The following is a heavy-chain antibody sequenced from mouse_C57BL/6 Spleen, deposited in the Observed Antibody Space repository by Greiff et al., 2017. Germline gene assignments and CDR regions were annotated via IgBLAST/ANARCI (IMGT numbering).Heavy chain of an antibody. CDR2: IDPEDGDT. CDR1: GFNIKDYY. D-gene: IGHD1-1*01. V-gene: IGHV14-1*01. Sequence: SGAELVRPGASVKLSCTASGFNIKDYYMHWVKQRPEQGLEWIGRIDPEDGDTEYAPKFQGKATMTADTSSNTAYLQLSSLTSEDTAVYYCTYYGSSPWFAYWGQGTLVTVSA. J-gene: IGHJ3*01. CDR3: TYYGSSPWFAY.